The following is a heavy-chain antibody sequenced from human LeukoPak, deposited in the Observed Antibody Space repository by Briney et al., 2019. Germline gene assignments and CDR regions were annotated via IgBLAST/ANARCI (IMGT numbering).Heavy chain of an antibody. V-gene: IGHV4-34*01. CDR3: ARVSIMIFGAVILPSWFDP. Sequence: SETLSLTCAVYGGSFSDNYWSWIRQPPGKGLEWIGEINHSGRTNYNPSLKSRVTISRDTSKNEFSLILGSLTAADTAVYYCARVSIMIFGAVILPSWFDPWGQGTLVIVSS. CDR1: GGSFSDNY. J-gene: IGHJ5*02. CDR2: INHSGRT. D-gene: IGHD3/OR15-3a*01.